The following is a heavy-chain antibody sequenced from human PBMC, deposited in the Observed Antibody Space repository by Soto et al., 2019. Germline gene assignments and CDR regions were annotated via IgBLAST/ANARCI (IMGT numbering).Heavy chain of an antibody. Sequence: SETLSLTCAVYGGSFSGYYWSWIRQPPGKGLEWIGEINHSGSTNYNPSLKSRVTISVDTSKNQFSLKLSSVTAADTAVYYCARSHPYSSRRFSGMDVWGQGTTVTVSS. CDR1: GGSFSGYY. J-gene: IGHJ6*02. V-gene: IGHV4-34*01. CDR2: INHSGST. D-gene: IGHD6-13*01. CDR3: ARSHPYSSRRFSGMDV.